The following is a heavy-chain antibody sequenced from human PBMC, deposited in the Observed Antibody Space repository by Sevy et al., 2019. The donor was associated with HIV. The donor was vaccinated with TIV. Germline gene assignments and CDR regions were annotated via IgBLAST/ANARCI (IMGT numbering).Heavy chain of an antibody. CDR3: ATDDPPDGGDAVSRPQRYYYYYHMDV. Sequence: ASVKVSCKASGGTFSNYAINWVRQAPGQGLEWMGGIIPLFDTTNYAQNFQDRVTITADESTSTAYMELSSLRSEDTAVYFCATDDPPDGGDAVSRPQRYYYYYHMDVWGQGTTVTVSS. CDR1: GGTFSNYA. J-gene: IGHJ6*02. V-gene: IGHV1-69*13. D-gene: IGHD2-21*02. CDR2: IIPLFDTT.